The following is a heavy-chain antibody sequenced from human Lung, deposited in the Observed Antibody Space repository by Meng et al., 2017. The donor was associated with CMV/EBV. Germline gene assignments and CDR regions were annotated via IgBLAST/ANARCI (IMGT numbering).Heavy chain of an antibody. CDR3: AGGSYGPGGSGLDY. Sequence: EVQLVESGXGLVQPXGSLRLXXXASGFTVSSNYMSWVRQAPGKGLEWVSVIYSGGSTYYADSVKGRFTISRDNSKNTLYLQMNSLRAEDTAVYYCAGGSYGPGGSGLDYWGQGTMVTVSS. CDR1: GFTVSSNY. J-gene: IGHJ4*02. V-gene: IGHV3-66*01. CDR2: IYSGGST. D-gene: IGHD1-26*01.